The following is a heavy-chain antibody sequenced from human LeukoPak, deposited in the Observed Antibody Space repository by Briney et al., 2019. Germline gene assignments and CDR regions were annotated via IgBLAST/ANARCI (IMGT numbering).Heavy chain of an antibody. CDR2: IIPILGIA. J-gene: IGHJ4*02. Sequence: SVKVSCKASGGTFSSYAISWVRQAPGQGLEWMGRIIPILGIANYAQKFQGRVTITADKSTSTAYMELSSLRSEDTAVYYCATDHTYDSSGYCFDYWGQGTLVTVSS. D-gene: IGHD3-22*01. CDR1: GGTFSSYA. V-gene: IGHV1-69*04. CDR3: ATDHTYDSSGYCFDY.